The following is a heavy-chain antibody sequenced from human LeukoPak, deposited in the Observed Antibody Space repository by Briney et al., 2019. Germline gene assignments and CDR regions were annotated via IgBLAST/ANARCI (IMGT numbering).Heavy chain of an antibody. D-gene: IGHD1-26*01. CDR1: GFTFSSYG. V-gene: IGHV3-33*06. CDR3: AKPTRGSGSFLIDF. Sequence: GRSLRLSCAASGFTFSSYGMHWAPQAPAKGLECVAAIGKDGSDKYYAASVTGRFTIARANYTNTLSLEKTSRRGEDTAVYYCAKPTRGSGSFLIDFWGQGTLVTVSS. J-gene: IGHJ4*02. CDR2: IGKDGSDK.